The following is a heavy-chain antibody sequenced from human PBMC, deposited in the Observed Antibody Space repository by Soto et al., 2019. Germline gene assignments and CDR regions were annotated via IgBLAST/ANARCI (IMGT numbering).Heavy chain of an antibody. D-gene: IGHD3-16*02. Sequence: QVQLQESGPGLVKPSETLSLTCTVSGGSIRSYYWSWIRQPPGKGLEWIGYIYYSGSTNYNPSLKSRVTISVDTSKNQFSLKLSSVTAGDTAVYYCARLYGLDAFDIWGQGTMVTVSS. CDR1: GGSIRSYY. CDR3: ARLYGLDAFDI. J-gene: IGHJ3*02. V-gene: IGHV4-59*08. CDR2: IYYSGST.